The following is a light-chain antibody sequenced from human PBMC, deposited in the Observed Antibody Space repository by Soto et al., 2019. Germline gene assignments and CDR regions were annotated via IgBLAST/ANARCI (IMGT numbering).Light chain of an antibody. CDR2: DAS. CDR3: QQYNSYPVT. V-gene: IGKV1-5*01. CDR1: QGISSW. Sequence: DIPISQSPSTLSASVGDRVTIPCRASQGISSWLAWYQQKPGKAPKLLIYDASSLESGVPSRFSGSGSGTEFTLTISSLQPDDFATYYCQQYNSYPVTFGQGTKVDIK. J-gene: IGKJ1*01.